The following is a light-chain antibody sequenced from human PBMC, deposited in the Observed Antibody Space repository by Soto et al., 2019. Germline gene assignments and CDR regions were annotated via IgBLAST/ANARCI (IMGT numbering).Light chain of an antibody. V-gene: IGKV1-5*03. Sequence: DIQMTQSPSTLSASVGDRVTITCRAGQSISSWLAWYQQKPGKAPKLLIYKASSLESGVPSRFSGSGSGTEFTLTISSLQPDDFATYYSQQYNSYSSTFGQGTKVETK. CDR3: QQYNSYSST. CDR2: KAS. J-gene: IGKJ1*01. CDR1: QSISSW.